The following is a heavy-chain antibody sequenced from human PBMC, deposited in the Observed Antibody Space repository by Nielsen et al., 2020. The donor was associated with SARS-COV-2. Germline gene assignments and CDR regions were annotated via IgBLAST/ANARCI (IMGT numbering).Heavy chain of an antibody. J-gene: IGHJ6*03. Sequence: SETLSLTCAVYGGSFSGYYWSWIRQPPGKGLEWIGEINHSGSTNYNPSLKSRVTISVDTSKNQFSLKLSSVTAADTAVYYCARGGGGYSYGSHGYYYYMDVWGKGTTVTVSS. CDR3: ARGGGGYSYGSHGYYYYMDV. V-gene: IGHV4-34*01. CDR2: INHSGST. CDR1: GGSFSGYY. D-gene: IGHD5-18*01.